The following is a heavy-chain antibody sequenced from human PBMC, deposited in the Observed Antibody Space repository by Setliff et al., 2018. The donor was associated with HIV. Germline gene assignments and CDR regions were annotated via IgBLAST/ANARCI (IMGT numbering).Heavy chain of an antibody. V-gene: IGHV4-39*01. Sequence: PSETLSLTCTVSGGPMSKSSYYWGCIRQPPGQGLGWLGSIYHSGSTYDNPSLKSRVTISVDTSENHFSLNLNSVTAADTAVYDCARHGSITVADRGDFDNWSRGTLVTVSS. CDR2: IYHSGST. D-gene: IGHD3-10*01. CDR3: ARHGSITVADRGDFDN. J-gene: IGHJ4*02. CDR1: GGPMSKSSYY.